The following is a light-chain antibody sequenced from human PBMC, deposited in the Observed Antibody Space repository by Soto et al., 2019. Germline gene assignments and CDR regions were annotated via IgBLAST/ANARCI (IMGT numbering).Light chain of an antibody. V-gene: IGKV3-20*01. CDR1: QSVSSSY. Sequence: EIVLTQSPGTLSLSPGERATLSCRASQSVSSSYLAWYQQKPGQAPRLLIYGASSRATGIPERFSGSGSGTDFTLTISSLEPEDFAVYYCQQYGSSPGTFGQGTKVEIK. CDR2: GAS. CDR3: QQYGSSPGT. J-gene: IGKJ1*01.